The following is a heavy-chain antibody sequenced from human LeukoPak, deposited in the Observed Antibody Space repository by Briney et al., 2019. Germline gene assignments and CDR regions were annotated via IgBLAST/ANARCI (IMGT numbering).Heavy chain of an antibody. CDR2: IRSKADGETT. CDR1: GFTFSDGW. V-gene: IGHV3-15*05. D-gene: IGHD3-3*01. CDR3: TSLFTIFGVHVLDAFDI. J-gene: IGHJ3*02. Sequence: GGSLRLSCVASGFTFSDGWMSWVRQAPGKGLEWVGRIRSKADGETTDYAAPVKGRFSISRDDSKNTLYLQMNSLKTEDTAVYYCTSLFTIFGVHVLDAFDIWGQGTMVTVSS.